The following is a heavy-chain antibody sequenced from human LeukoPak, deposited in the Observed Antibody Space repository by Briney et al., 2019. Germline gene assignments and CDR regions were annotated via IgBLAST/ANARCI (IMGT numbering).Heavy chain of an antibody. CDR3: ARDCSSTSCYTWGFDP. J-gene: IGHJ5*02. Sequence: ASVKVSCKASGYTFTSYGISWVRQAPGQGLAWMGWISAYNGNTNYAQKLQGRVTMTTDTSTSTAYMELRSLRSDDTAVYYCARDCSSTSCYTWGFDPWGQGTLVTVSS. V-gene: IGHV1-18*01. CDR2: ISAYNGNT. CDR1: GYTFTSYG. D-gene: IGHD2-2*02.